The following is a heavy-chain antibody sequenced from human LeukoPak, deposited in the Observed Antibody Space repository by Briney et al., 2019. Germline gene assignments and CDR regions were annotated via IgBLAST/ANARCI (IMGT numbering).Heavy chain of an antibody. Sequence: GGSLRLSCAASGFTFDDYAMHWVRQAPGKGLEWVSGISWNSGSIGYADSVKGRFTISRDNAKNSLYLQMNSLRAEDTALYYCATATGSGWYGCGYWGQGTLVTVSS. J-gene: IGHJ4*02. CDR3: ATATGSGWYGCGY. CDR2: ISWNSGSI. V-gene: IGHV3-9*01. D-gene: IGHD6-19*01. CDR1: GFTFDDYA.